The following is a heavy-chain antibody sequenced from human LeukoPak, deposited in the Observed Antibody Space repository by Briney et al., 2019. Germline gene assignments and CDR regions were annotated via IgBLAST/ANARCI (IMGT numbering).Heavy chain of an antibody. D-gene: IGHD6-19*01. Sequence: GGSLRLSCAASRFTFSSYVMKWVRQVPGKGLEWVSSISTSSSYIYYADSVKGRFTISRDNAKNSLYLQMNTLRAEDTAVYYCARVGKSGWDFDHWGQGTLVTVSS. J-gene: IGHJ4*02. V-gene: IGHV3-21*01. CDR3: ARVGKSGWDFDH. CDR2: ISTSSSYI. CDR1: RFTFSSYV.